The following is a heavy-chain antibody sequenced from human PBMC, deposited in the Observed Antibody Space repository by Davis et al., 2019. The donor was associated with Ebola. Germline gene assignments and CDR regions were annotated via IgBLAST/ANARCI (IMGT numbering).Heavy chain of an antibody. J-gene: IGHJ5*02. CDR1: GFTFSDYY. V-gene: IGHV3-11*05. Sequence: GGSLRLSCAASGFTFSDYYMSWIRQAPGKGLEWVSYISSSSSYTNYADSVKGRFTISRDNSKNTLSLQMNSLRAEDTAVYYCARAVVAATGSWFDPWGQGTLVTVSS. CDR3: ARAVVAATGSWFDP. CDR2: ISSSSSYT. D-gene: IGHD2-15*01.